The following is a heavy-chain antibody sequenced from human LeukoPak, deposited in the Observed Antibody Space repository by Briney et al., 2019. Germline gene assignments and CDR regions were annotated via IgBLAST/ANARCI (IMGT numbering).Heavy chain of an antibody. J-gene: IGHJ4*02. Sequence: GGSLRLSCAASGFTFSSYWFHWVRQAPGKGLEWVSPVSGSGASTYYADSVKGRFTISRGNSKNTLFLQMNSLRAEDTAVYYCAKGSVFGTFDSWGQGTLVTVSS. CDR3: AKGSVFGTFDS. V-gene: IGHV3-23*01. D-gene: IGHD1-1*01. CDR1: GFTFSSYW. CDR2: VSGSGAST.